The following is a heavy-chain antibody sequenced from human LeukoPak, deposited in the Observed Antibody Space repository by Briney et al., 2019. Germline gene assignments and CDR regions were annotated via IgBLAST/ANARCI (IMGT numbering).Heavy chain of an antibody. CDR3: ARGYGAVFDY. V-gene: IGHV1-18*01. Sequence: ASVKVSCKASGYTFTSYGISWVRQAPGQGLEWMGWISAYNGNTNYAQKLQGRVAMTRNTSISTAYMELSSLRSEDTAVYYCARGYGAVFDYWGQGTLVTVSS. CDR2: ISAYNGNT. D-gene: IGHD4-17*01. CDR1: GYTFTSYG. J-gene: IGHJ4*02.